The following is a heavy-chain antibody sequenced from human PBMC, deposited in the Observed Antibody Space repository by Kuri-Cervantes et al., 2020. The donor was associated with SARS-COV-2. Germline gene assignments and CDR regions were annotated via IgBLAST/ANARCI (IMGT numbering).Heavy chain of an antibody. CDR2: ISSSSSYI. CDR1: GFTFSSYS. D-gene: IGHD5-24*01. Sequence: GGSLRLSCAASGFTFSSYSMNWVRQAPGKGLEWVSSISSSSSYIYYADSVKGRFTISRDNAKNSLYLQMNSLRAEDTAVYYCARDREGDYYYYYMDVWGKGTTVTVSS. CDR3: ARDREGDYYYYYMDV. V-gene: IGHV3-21*01. J-gene: IGHJ6*03.